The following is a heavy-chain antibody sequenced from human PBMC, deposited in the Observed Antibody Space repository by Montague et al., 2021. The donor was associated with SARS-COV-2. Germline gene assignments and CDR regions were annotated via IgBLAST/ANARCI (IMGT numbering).Heavy chain of an antibody. CDR3: AIGGDSAKGGI. CDR2: IHPYGDI. V-gene: IGHV4-4*07. Sequence: SETLSLTCTVSGDSVTERYLNWVRQAAGKGLEWIGFIHPYGDIHYNASLKSRVILSRDASKNQFSLTLTSVTAAETAVYYCAIGGDSAKGGIWGRGMLVTLSS. CDR1: GDSVTERY. J-gene: IGHJ2*01. D-gene: IGHD2-15*01.